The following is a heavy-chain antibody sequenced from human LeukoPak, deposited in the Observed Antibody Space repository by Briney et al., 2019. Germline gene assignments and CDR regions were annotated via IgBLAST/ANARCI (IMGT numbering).Heavy chain of an antibody. Sequence: GASVKVSCKDSGGTFSSYAISWVRQAPGQGLEWMGGIIPIFGTANYAQKFQGRVTITADESTSTAYMELSSLRSEDTAVYYCAKDCYSSSWFYDSWGQGTLVTVSS. CDR2: IIPIFGTA. J-gene: IGHJ4*02. CDR1: GGTFSSYA. CDR3: AKDCYSSSWFYDS. V-gene: IGHV1-69*13. D-gene: IGHD6-13*01.